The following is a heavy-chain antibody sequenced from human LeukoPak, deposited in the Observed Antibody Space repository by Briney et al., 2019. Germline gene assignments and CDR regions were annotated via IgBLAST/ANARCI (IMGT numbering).Heavy chain of an antibody. D-gene: IGHD2-2*01. CDR3: ARSGDIVVVPAAINYYYYMDV. Sequence: ASVKVSCKASGYTFTSYGISWVRQAPGQGLEWMGWISAYNGNTSYAQKLQGRVTMTTDTSTSTAYMELRSLRSDDTAVYYCARSGDIVVVPAAINYYYYMDVWGKGTTVTVSS. CDR1: GYTFTSYG. V-gene: IGHV1-18*01. CDR2: ISAYNGNT. J-gene: IGHJ6*03.